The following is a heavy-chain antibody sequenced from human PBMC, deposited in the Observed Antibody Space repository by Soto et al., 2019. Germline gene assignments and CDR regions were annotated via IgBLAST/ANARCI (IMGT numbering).Heavy chain of an antibody. CDR1: GFSLSNARMG. CDR3: ARSTYYYDSSGYWLFDY. V-gene: IGHV2-26*01. Sequence: QVTLKESGPVLVKPTETLTLTCTVSGFSLSNARMGVSWIRQPPGKALEWLAHIFSTDEKSYTTSLKSRLTISKDTSKSQVVLTMTNMDPVDTSTYYCARSTYYYDSSGYWLFDYLGQGTLVTVSS. J-gene: IGHJ4*02. CDR2: IFSTDEK. D-gene: IGHD3-22*01.